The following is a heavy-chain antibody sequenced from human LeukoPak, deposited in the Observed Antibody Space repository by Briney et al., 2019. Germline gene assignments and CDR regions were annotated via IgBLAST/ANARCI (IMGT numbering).Heavy chain of an antibody. D-gene: IGHD2-2*03. V-gene: IGHV3-64*04. J-gene: IGHJ5*02. CDR1: GFTFNNYA. CDR2: ISNFGGTT. CDR3: ARAHSGYCSSTSCYSNWFDP. Sequence: GGSLRLSCSASGFTFNNYAMHWVRQAPGKGLEYVSSISNFGGTTYYADSVKGRFTISRDNAKNSLYLQMNSLRAEDTAVYYCARAHSGYCSSTSCYSNWFDPWGQGTLVTVSS.